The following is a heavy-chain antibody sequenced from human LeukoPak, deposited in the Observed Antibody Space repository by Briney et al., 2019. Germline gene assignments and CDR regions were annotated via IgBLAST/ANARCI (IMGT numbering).Heavy chain of an antibody. CDR3: ARPYYYDSRIDP. Sequence: PSETLSLTCTVSGGSISSGDYYWSWIRQPPGKGLEWIAYMYYSGSTYYNPSLKSRVTKSADTSKNQLSLKLSSVTAADTAVYYCARPYYYDSRIDPWGQGILVAVSS. V-gene: IGHV4-30-4*01. J-gene: IGHJ5*02. D-gene: IGHD3-22*01. CDR1: GGSISSGDYY. CDR2: MYYSGST.